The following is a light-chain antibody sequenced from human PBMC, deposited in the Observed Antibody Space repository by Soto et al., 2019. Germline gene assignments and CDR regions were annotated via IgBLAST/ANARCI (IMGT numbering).Light chain of an antibody. CDR1: SSNIGSNT. CDR2: SNN. Sequence: QSVLTQPPSASGTPGQRVTISCSGSSSNIGSNTVNWYQQLPGTAPKLLIYSNNQRPSGVPDRFSGSKSGTSASLAISGLQSEDEADYYCPACDDSLNGWVFGGGTKLTVL. V-gene: IGLV1-44*01. J-gene: IGLJ3*02. CDR3: PACDDSLNGWV.